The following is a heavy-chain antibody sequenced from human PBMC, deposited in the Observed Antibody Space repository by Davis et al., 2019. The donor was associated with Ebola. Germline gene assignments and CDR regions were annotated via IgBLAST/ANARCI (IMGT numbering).Heavy chain of an antibody. CDR1: GYSFTRYW. D-gene: IGHD7-27*01. J-gene: IGHJ3*02. V-gene: IGHV5-51*01. Sequence: GESLKISCEGSGYSFTRYWIAWVRQMPGKGLEWMGIIYSGDSDTRYSPSFRGQVTISADKSSKTAFLQWSSLKASDTAMYYCASLRRTITGMDDGFDIWGQGTMVTVSS. CDR3: ASLRRTITGMDDGFDI. CDR2: IYSGDSDT.